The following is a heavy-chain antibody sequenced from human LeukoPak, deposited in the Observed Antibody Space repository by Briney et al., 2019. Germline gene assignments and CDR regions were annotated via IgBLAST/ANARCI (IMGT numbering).Heavy chain of an antibody. CDR3: ASSWIVAGIIDY. V-gene: IGHV3-48*03. CDR2: ISSSGSTI. CDR1: GFTFSSYE. D-gene: IGHD6-19*01. Sequence: GGSLRLSCAAPGFTFSSYEMNWVRQAPGKGLEWVSYISSSGSTIYYADSVKGRFTISRDNAKNSLYLQMNSLRAGDTAVYYCASSWIVAGIIDYWGQGTLVTVSS. J-gene: IGHJ4*02.